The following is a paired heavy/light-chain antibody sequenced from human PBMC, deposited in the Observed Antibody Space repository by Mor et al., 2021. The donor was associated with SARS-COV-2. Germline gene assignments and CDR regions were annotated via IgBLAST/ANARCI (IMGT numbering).Heavy chain of an antibody. V-gene: IGHV3-30-3*01. Sequence: QVWLVESGGGVVQPGGSLRLSCEASGFTFSQYGLHWVRQAPGKGLEWVAAISFDGNTKYYADSVRGRLNISRDNRDNSKNTLSLQMSSLRVEDTAVYYCVRDDGFDRPLRGIFEYWGQGALVTVSS. CDR1: GFTFSQYG. J-gene: IGHJ4*02. CDR2: ISFDGNTK. D-gene: IGHD3-10*01. CDR3: VRDDGFDRPLRGIFEY.
Light chain of an antibody. Sequence: EIVLTQSPDTLSLSPGERATLSCRASQTIYTYLAWYQQKPGQAPRLLIYDASTRAPGISARFSGSGSGTDFTLTITSLEPADVGVYYCQQRFSWPPFVTFGGGTKVEIK. J-gene: IGKJ4*01. CDR3: QQRFSWPPFVT. CDR2: DAS. V-gene: IGKV3-11*01. CDR1: QTIYTY.